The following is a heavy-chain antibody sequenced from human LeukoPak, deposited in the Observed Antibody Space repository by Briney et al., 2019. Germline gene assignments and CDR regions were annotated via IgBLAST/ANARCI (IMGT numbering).Heavy chain of an antibody. J-gene: IGHJ6*03. CDR2: IWFDGSNK. V-gene: IGHV3-33*01. CDR1: GFTFSSYG. D-gene: IGHD5-24*01. Sequence: GRSLRLSCAASGFTFSSYGMHWVRQAPGKGLEWLGVIWFDGSNKYYADFVKGRFTISRDNSKNTLYLQMNSLRAEDTAVYYCARVGEMVTSPSSYYYYMDVWGKGTTVTVSS. CDR3: ARVGEMVTSPSSYYYYMDV.